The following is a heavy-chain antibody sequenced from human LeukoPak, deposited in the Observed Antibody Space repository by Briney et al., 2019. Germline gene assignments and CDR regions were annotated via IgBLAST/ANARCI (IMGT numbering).Heavy chain of an antibody. V-gene: IGHV4-59*01. CDR2: VSHTGAT. J-gene: IGHJ6*02. CDR1: GASINGYF. Sequence: SETLSLTCSVSGASINGYFWSWVRQTPEKGLEWIGYVSHTGATTSSPTLKSRVSITIDTSKSQISLTMTSVTAADSALYYCARDRRGSFYTFDLWGPGTTVSVS. D-gene: IGHD1-26*01. CDR3: ARDRRGSFYTFDL.